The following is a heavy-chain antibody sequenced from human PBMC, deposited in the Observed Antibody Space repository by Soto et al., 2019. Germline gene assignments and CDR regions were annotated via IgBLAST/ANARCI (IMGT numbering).Heavy chain of an antibody. D-gene: IGHD5-12*01. V-gene: IGHV3-21*01. J-gene: IGHJ4*02. CDR1: GFTFSSYS. CDR2: ISSSSSYI. Sequence: LRLSCAASGFTFSSYSMNWVRQAPGKGLEWVSSISSSSSYIYYADSVKGRFTIARDNAKITLELQMDSLRAENTAVYYWAILRWNRYSGYERVLYYFDYWGQGTLVTSP. CDR3: AILRWNRYSGYERVLYYFDY.